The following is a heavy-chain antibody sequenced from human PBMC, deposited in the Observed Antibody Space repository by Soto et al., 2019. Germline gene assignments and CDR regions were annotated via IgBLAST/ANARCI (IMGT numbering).Heavy chain of an antibody. CDR1: GYSFTTYW. V-gene: IGHV5-51*01. Sequence: GESLKISCKGSGYSFTTYWIGWVRQMPGKGLEWMGIIYPDDSDTKYSSSFQGQVTISADKSISTAYLQWSSLKASDTATYYCVRAKDELKWPNWFDPWGQGTLVTVSS. D-gene: IGHD1-26*01. CDR2: IYPDDSDT. J-gene: IGHJ5*02. CDR3: VRAKDELKWPNWFDP.